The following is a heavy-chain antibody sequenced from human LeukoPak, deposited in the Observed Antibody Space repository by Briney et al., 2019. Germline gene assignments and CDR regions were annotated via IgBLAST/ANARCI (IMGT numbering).Heavy chain of an antibody. CDR2: IYYSGST. CDR1: GGSISSYY. Sequence: SETLSLTCTVSGGSISSYYWSWIRQPPGKGPEWIGYIYYSGSTNYNPSLKSRVTISVDTSKNQFSLKLSSVTAADTAVYYCARGSPLDFDPWGQGTLVTVSS. CDR3: ARGSPLDFDP. J-gene: IGHJ5*02. V-gene: IGHV4-59*01.